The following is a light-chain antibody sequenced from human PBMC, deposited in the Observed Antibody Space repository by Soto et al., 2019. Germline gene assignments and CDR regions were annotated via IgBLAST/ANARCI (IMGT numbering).Light chain of an antibody. CDR2: EVY. V-gene: IGLV2-8*01. Sequence: QSALTQPPSASGSPGQSVTVSCTGTSSDIGRYNFVSWYQQHPGKAPKLVISEVYKRPSGVPDRFSGSKSGSTASLTVSGIQAEDEDDYYCSSYSGNNIGLFGGGTKLTVL. CDR1: SSDIGRYNF. CDR3: SSYSGNNIGL. J-gene: IGLJ3*02.